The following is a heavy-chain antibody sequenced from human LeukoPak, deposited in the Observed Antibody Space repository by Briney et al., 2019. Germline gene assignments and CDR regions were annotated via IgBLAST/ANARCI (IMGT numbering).Heavy chain of an antibody. CDR1: GFTFDDYA. J-gene: IGHJ4*02. V-gene: IGHV3-9*01. CDR3: AKEQQLVTTLDY. D-gene: IGHD6-13*01. CDR2: ISWNSGSI. Sequence: GGSLRLSCAASGFTFDDYAMHWVRQAPGKGLEWVSGISWNSGSIGHADSVKGRFTISRDNAKNSLYLQMNSLRAEDTALYYCAKEQQLVTTLDYWGQGTLVTVSS.